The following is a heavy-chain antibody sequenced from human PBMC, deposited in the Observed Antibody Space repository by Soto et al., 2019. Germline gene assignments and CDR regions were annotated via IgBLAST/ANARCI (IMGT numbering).Heavy chain of an antibody. Sequence: QVQLQESGPGLVKASQTLSLICSVSGESISSGGYYWSWIRHHPGKGLEWIGYIYDSESAYYNPSLKSRVTNSKDTSKNHFAMKLSSVTAADTAVYYCARASSSSSAADYWGQGTLITVSS. D-gene: IGHD6-6*01. V-gene: IGHV4-31*03. CDR3: ARASSSSSAADY. CDR2: IYDSESA. CDR1: GESISSGGYY. J-gene: IGHJ4*02.